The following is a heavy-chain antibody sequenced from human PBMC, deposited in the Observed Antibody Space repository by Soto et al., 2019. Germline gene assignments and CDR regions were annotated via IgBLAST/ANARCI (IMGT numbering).Heavy chain of an antibody. Sequence: SETLSLTCTVSGGAISCYYWTWIRQSAGKGLEWIGRIYSSGGTKYNPSLQSRVTMSLDTSKNQFSLRLTSVTAADTAVYYCARGQRFSDSFDPWGQGTLVTVSS. CDR3: ARGQRFSDSFDP. V-gene: IGHV4-4*07. D-gene: IGHD3-3*01. J-gene: IGHJ5*02. CDR1: GGAISCYY. CDR2: IYSSGGT.